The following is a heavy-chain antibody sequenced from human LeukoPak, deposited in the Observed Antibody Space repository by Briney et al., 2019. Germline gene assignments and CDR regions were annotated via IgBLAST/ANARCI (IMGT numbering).Heavy chain of an antibody. J-gene: IGHJ4*02. CDR1: GGSFSGYY. D-gene: IGHD1-26*01. Sequence: PSETLSLTCAVYGGSFSGYYWSWIRQPPGKGLEWIGEINHSGSTNYNPSLKSRVTISVDTSKNQFSLKLSSVTAADTAVYYCARLPPGAPDYWGQGTLVTVSS. CDR3: ARLPPGAPDY. CDR2: INHSGST. V-gene: IGHV4-34*01.